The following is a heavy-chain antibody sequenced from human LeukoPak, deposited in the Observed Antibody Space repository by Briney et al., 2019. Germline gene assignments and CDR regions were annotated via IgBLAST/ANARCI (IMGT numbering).Heavy chain of an antibody. Sequence: SQTLSLTCTVSGGSISSGDYYWSWIRQPPGKGLEWIGYIYYSGSTYYNPSLKSRVTISVDTSKNQFSLKLSSVTAADTAVYYCARGVTIFGVVGYNWFDPRGQGTLVTVSS. J-gene: IGHJ5*02. CDR2: IYYSGST. CDR3: ARGVTIFGVVGYNWFDP. CDR1: GGSISSGDYY. D-gene: IGHD3-3*01. V-gene: IGHV4-30-4*08.